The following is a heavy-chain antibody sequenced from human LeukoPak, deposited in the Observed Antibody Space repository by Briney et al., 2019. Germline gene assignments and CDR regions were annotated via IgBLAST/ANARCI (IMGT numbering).Heavy chain of an antibody. Sequence: PGGSLRLSCAASGFTFSSYAMNWVRQAPGKGLEWVSAISASGGSTYYADSVKGRFTISRDNSKNTLYLQMNSLRADYWAVYYCAKQGLGRFYRYGDYLDYWGQGTLVTVSS. CDR2: ISASGGST. V-gene: IGHV3-23*01. CDR1: GFTFSSYA. J-gene: IGHJ4*02. CDR3: AKQGLGRFYRYGDYLDY. D-gene: IGHD4-17*01.